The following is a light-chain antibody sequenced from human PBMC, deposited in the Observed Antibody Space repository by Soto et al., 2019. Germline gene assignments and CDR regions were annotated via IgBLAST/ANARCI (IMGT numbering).Light chain of an antibody. CDR3: SSYTTGGSYV. Sequence: QSALTQPASVSGSPGLSIAISCTGTSRDVGGYNSVSWYQQQPGKVPKLMIYDVSNRPSGVSNRFSGSKSGNTASLTISGLQDEYEGDYYCSSYTTGGSYVFGTGTKLTVL. J-gene: IGLJ1*01. CDR1: SRDVGGYNS. CDR2: DVS. V-gene: IGLV2-14*01.